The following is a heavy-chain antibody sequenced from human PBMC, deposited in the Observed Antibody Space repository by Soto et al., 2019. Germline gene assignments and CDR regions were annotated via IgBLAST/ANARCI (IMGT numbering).Heavy chain of an antibody. CDR3: ARDFPSSRSTFDY. V-gene: IGHV1-69*12. CDR1: GGTFSRHT. D-gene: IGHD6-19*01. CDR2: IIPIFAAP. Sequence: QVQLVQSGAEVKKPGSSVKVSCKASGGTFSRHTFSWVRQAPGQGLEWMGGIIPIFAAPNYAQKFQGRVTITADESARTVYMELNSLRSEDTAVYYCARDFPSSRSTFDYWGQGTLVTVSS. J-gene: IGHJ4*02.